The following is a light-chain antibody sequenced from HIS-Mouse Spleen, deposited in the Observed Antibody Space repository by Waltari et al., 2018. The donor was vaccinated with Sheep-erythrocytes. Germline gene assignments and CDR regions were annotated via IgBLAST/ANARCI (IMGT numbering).Light chain of an antibody. CDR1: QSVSSY. J-gene: IGKJ2*01. Sequence: EIVLTQSPATLSLSPGERATLSCRASQSVSSYLAWYQQKPGQAPRLLIHDASNRATGIPARFSCSGSGTDFTLTISSLEPEDFAVYYCQQRSNWYTFGQGTKLEIK. CDR3: QQRSNWYT. V-gene: IGKV3-11*01. CDR2: DAS.